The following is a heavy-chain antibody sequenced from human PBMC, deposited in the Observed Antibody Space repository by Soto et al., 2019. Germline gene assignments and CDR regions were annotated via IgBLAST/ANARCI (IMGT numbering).Heavy chain of an antibody. CDR2: IYPGDSDT. Sequence: GESLKISCKGSGYSFTSYWIGWVRQMPGKGLEWMGIIYPGDSDTRYSPSFQGQVTISADKSISTAYLQWSSLKASDTAMYYCARTIAVAGTVQYYFDYWGQGTLVTVA. J-gene: IGHJ4*02. CDR1: GYSFTSYW. V-gene: IGHV5-51*01. D-gene: IGHD6-19*01. CDR3: ARTIAVAGTVQYYFDY.